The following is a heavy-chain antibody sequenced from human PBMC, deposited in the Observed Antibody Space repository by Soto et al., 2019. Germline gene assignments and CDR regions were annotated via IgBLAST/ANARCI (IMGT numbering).Heavy chain of an antibody. CDR2: IWHDGNNK. J-gene: IGHJ6*02. CDR1: VFTFSNYG. CDR3: ACVLVGASDSYGLDV. V-gene: IGHV3-33*01. D-gene: IGHD1-26*01. Sequence: GSLRLSCAPSVFTFSNYGMHWVRQAPVKGLEWVAIIWHDGNNKYYADSVRGRFIISRDNSKNRLYLQMNSLRAEDTAVYYCACVLVGASDSYGLDVWGQGTPVTVSS.